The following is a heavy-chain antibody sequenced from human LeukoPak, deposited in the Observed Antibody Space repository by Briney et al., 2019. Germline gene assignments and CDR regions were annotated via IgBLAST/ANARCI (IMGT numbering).Heavy chain of an antibody. CDR2: FSGRGGGT. CDR1: GFTFSSYD. V-gene: IGHV3-23*01. Sequence: GXSLRLSCAAFGFTFSSYDMSWVCQAPGKGLEWVSSFSGRGGGTFYTDSVKGRFTISRDNYKDTLYLQMNSLRAEDTAVYYCANHRVGDYYDSSGKYYFDYWGQGTLVTVSS. CDR3: ANHRVGDYYDSSGKYYFDY. J-gene: IGHJ4*02. D-gene: IGHD3-22*01.